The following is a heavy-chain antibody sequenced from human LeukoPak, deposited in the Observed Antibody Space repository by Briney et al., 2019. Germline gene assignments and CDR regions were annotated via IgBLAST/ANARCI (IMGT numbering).Heavy chain of an antibody. Sequence: ASEILSLTCTVSGGSISSGSYYWGWIRQPPGKGLEWIGSIYYSGSTYYNPSLKSRVTISVDTSKNQFSLKLSSVTAADTAVYYCARHAPVAQWLTYYYGMDVWGQGTTVTVSS. CDR3: ARHAPVAQWLTYYYGMDV. D-gene: IGHD3-22*01. J-gene: IGHJ6*02. CDR2: IYYSGST. V-gene: IGHV4-39*01. CDR1: GGSISSGSYY.